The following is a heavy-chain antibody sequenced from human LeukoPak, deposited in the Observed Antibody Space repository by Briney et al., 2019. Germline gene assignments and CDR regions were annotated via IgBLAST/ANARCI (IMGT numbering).Heavy chain of an antibody. CDR3: ARALDGDYDPFFDY. CDR2: IIPIFGTA. J-gene: IGHJ4*02. V-gene: IGHV1-69*01. D-gene: IGHD4-17*01. CDR1: GGTFSSYA. Sequence: SVKVSCKASGGTFSSYAISWVRQAPGQGLEWMGGIIPIFGTANYAQKFQGRVTITADESTSTAYMELSSLRSDDTAVYYCARALDGDYDPFFDYWGQGTLVTVSS.